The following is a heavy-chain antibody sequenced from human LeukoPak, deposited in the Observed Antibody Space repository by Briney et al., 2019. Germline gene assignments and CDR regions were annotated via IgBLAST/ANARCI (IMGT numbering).Heavy chain of an antibody. V-gene: IGHV3-33*01. CDR1: GFTFSSYG. J-gene: IGHJ6*04. Sequence: GGSLRLSCAASGFTFSSYGMHWVRQAPGKGLEWVAVIWYDGSNKYYAGSVKGRFTISRDNSKNTLYLQMNSLRAEDTAVYYCARDSGYYGSGVGGRRGMDVWGKGTTVTVSS. D-gene: IGHD3-10*01. CDR3: ARDSGYYGSGVGGRRGMDV. CDR2: IWYDGSNK.